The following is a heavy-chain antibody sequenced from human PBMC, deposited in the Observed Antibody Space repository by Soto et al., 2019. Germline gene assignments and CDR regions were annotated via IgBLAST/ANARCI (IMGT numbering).Heavy chain of an antibody. D-gene: IGHD2-21*02. J-gene: IGHJ3*01. CDR3: AKGFIVVVTAIRPDDNFDV. CDR2: ISGSGGTI. CDR1: VLTFNTYA. V-gene: IGHV3-23*01. Sequence: LRLSSAASVLTFNTYAMHWVRQAHGQGLEWVASISGSGGTIHYADSVKGRFTTSRDTSKNTLYLQMNSLSAEDTAVYYCAKGFIVVVTAIRPDDNFDVWGQGTMVTVSS.